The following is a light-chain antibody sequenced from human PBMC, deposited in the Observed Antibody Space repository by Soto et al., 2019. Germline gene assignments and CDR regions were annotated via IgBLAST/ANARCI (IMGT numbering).Light chain of an antibody. Sequence: VLTHSPATLSVSPGERATLSCMASQSVSSNLAWFQQKPGQAPRLLIYDASTRATGIPARFRGSGSGTEFTLTISSLQSEDFAVYSCQQYNYWPPITFGQGTRLEIK. V-gene: IGKV3-15*01. CDR3: QQYNYWPPIT. CDR1: QSVSSN. CDR2: DAS. J-gene: IGKJ5*01.